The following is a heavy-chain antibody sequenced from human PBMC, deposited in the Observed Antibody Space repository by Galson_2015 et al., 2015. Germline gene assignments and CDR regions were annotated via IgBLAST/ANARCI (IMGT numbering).Heavy chain of an antibody. CDR2: IKEDGSER. J-gene: IGHJ4*02. CDR1: GLIFSNYW. Sequence: SLRLSFAASGLIFSNYWMTWVRQAPGKGLEWVASIKEDGSERYYVDSVKGRFTVSRGNAKNSLYLQMNSLGAEDTAVYYCARSTAYYFDYWGQGTLVTVSS. CDR3: ARSTAYYFDY. D-gene: IGHD2-21*02. V-gene: IGHV3-7*01.